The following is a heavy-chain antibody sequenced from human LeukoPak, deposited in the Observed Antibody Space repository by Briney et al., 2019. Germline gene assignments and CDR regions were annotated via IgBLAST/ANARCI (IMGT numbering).Heavy chain of an antibody. V-gene: IGHV4-34*01. CDR3: ARARYSSGSMYYFDY. J-gene: IGHJ4*02. D-gene: IGHD6-19*01. CDR1: GGSFSGYY. CDR2: INHSGST. Sequence: SETLSLTCAVYGGSFSGYYWSWIRQPPGKGLEWIGEINHSGSTNYNPSLKSRVTMSVDTSKNQFSLKLSSVTAADTAVYYCARARYSSGSMYYFDYWGQGTLVTVSS.